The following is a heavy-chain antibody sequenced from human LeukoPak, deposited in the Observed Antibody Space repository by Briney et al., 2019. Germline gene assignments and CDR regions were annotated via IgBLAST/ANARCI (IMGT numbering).Heavy chain of an antibody. CDR1: GYTFTSYG. CDR2: ISAYNGNT. D-gene: IGHD3-3*01. J-gene: IGHJ5*02. V-gene: IGHV1-18*01. Sequence: ASVKVSCKASGYTFTSYGISWVRQAPGQGLEWMGWISAYNGNTNYAQKLQGRVTMTTDTSTSTAYMELRSLRSDDTAVYYCARDRMDYDFWSGYFGFDPWGQGTLVTVSS. CDR3: ARDRMDYDFWSGYFGFDP.